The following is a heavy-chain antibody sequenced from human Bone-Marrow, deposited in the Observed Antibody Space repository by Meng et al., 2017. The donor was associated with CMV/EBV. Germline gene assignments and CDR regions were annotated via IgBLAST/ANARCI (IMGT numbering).Heavy chain of an antibody. CDR1: GFTFSSYG. CDR2: IRYDGSNK. Sequence: GESLKISCAASGFTFSSYGMPWVRQAPGKGLEWVAFIRYDGSNKYYADSVKGRFTISRDNSKNTLYLQMNSLRAEDTAVYYCATAHDYGDYSLYCGQGTLVTVSS. CDR3: ATAHDYGDYSLY. D-gene: IGHD4-17*01. J-gene: IGHJ4*02. V-gene: IGHV3-30*02.